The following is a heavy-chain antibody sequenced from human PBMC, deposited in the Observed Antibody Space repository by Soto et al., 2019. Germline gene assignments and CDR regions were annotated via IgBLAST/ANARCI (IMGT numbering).Heavy chain of an antibody. CDR3: ARGLTSGDY. Sequence: QVQLVQSGAEVKNPGASVKVSCKASGYTFTSFYIHWVRQAPGQGLEWMSIINPNGGSTNYAQNLQGRDTLTRDTSTNTVYMELSSLRSEDTAVYYCARGLTSGDYWCQGTLVTVSS. V-gene: IGHV1-46*01. CDR1: GYTFTSFY. J-gene: IGHJ4*02. CDR2: INPNGGST.